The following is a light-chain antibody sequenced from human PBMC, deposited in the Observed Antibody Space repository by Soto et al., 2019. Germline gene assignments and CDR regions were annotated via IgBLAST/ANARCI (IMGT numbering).Light chain of an antibody. Sequence: EIVLTQSPATLSLSPGERATLSCGASRSVSSYLAWYHQKPGQAPRLLIYDASYRPTGIPARFSGSGSGPDFTLTISTLEPEDVAVYYCQHRSDWPPRLTVGGGSKVEIK. CDR2: DAS. J-gene: IGKJ4*01. CDR1: RSVSSY. CDR3: QHRSDWPPRLT. V-gene: IGKV3-11*01.